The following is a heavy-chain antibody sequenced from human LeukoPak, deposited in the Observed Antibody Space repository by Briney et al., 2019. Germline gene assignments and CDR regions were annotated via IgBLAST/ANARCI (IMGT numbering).Heavy chain of an antibody. CDR1: GFTFSDYY. CDR2: ISSSGSTI. CDR3: AREVAVAAYYYMDV. Sequence: GGSLRLSCAASGFTFSDYYMSWIRQAPGKGLEWVSYISSSGSTIYYADSVKGRFTISRDNAKNSLYLQMNSLRAEDTAVYYCAREVAVAAYYYMDVWGKGTTVTISS. J-gene: IGHJ6*03. D-gene: IGHD6-19*01. V-gene: IGHV3-11*01.